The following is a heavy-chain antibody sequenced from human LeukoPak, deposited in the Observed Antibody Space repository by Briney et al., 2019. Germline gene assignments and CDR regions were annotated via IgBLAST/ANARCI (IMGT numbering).Heavy chain of an antibody. V-gene: IGHV1-69*04. CDR2: IIPILGIA. D-gene: IGHD6-13*01. Sequence: GASVKVSCKASGGTFSSYAISWVRQAPGQGLEWMGRIIPILGIANYAQKFQGRVTITADKSTSTAYMELSSLRSEDTAVYYCVKSSSWYMIDYWGQGTLVTVSS. CDR3: VKSSSWYMIDY. CDR1: GGTFSSYA. J-gene: IGHJ4*02.